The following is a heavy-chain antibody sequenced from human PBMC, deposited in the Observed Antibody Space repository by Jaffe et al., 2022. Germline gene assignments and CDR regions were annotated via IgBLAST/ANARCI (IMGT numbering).Heavy chain of an antibody. CDR2: ISAYNGNT. CDR1: GYTFTSYG. D-gene: IGHD3-9*01. Sequence: QVQLVQSGAEVKKPGASVKVSCKASGYTFTSYGISWVRQAPGQGLEWMGWISAYNGNTNYAQKLQGRVTMTTDTSTSTAYMELRSLRSDDTAVYYCARDKDILTGYYKGILFDYWGQGTLVTVSS. J-gene: IGHJ4*02. CDR3: ARDKDILTGYYKGILFDY. V-gene: IGHV1-18*01.